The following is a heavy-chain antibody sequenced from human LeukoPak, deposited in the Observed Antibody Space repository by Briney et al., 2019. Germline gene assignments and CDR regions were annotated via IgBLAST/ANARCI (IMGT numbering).Heavy chain of an antibody. D-gene: IGHD1-1*01. CDR2: IKRDGSEK. CDR3: ASQKNGASDY. Sequence: PGGSLRLSCATSGFTFSNYWMSWVRQAPGKGLEWLTNIKRDGSEKYYVDSVKGRFTISRDNAKNSLYLQMNSLRAEDTAVYYCASQKNGASDYWGQGTLVTVS. V-gene: IGHV3-7*05. J-gene: IGHJ4*02. CDR1: GFTFSNYW.